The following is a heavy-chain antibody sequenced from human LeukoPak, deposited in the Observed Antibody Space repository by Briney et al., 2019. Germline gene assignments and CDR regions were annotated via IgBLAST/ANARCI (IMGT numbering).Heavy chain of an antibody. V-gene: IGHV1-8*01. D-gene: IGHD2-15*01. CDR3: ARGVGYCSGGSCYYTTVYNWFDP. Sequence: ASVKVSCKASGYTFTSYDINWVRQATGQGLEWMGWMNPNSGNTGYAQKFQGSVTMTRNTSISTAYMELSSLRSEDTAVYYCARGVGYCSGGSCYYTTVYNWFDPWGQGTLVTVSS. CDR1: GYTFTSYD. J-gene: IGHJ5*02. CDR2: MNPNSGNT.